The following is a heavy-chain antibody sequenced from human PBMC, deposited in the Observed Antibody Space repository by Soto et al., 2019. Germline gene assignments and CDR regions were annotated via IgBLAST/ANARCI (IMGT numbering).Heavy chain of an antibody. Sequence: QVQLVQSGAEVKKPGASVKVSCKASGYTFTSYGISWVRQAPGQGLEWMGWISAYNGNTNYAQKIPGRATMTTDTPTSTAYMELRGLRSDDTAVYCCARDYPRGGYNHYWGQGTLVTVSS. CDR1: GYTFTSYG. J-gene: IGHJ4*02. CDR2: ISAYNGNT. CDR3: ARDYPRGGYNHY. D-gene: IGHD5-12*01. V-gene: IGHV1-18*01.